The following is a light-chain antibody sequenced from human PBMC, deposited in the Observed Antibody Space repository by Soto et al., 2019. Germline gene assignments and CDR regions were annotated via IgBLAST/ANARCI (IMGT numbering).Light chain of an antibody. CDR1: SSNIGSNT. J-gene: IGLJ2*01. V-gene: IGLV1-44*01. CDR2: SNN. CDR3: AVWDDSLNGPVV. Sequence: QPVLTQPPSASGTPGQRVTISCSGSSSNIGSNTVNWYQQLPGTAPKLLIYSNNQRPSGVPDRFSGSKSGTSASLAISGLQSEDEADYYCAVWDDSLNGPVVFGGGTKLTVL.